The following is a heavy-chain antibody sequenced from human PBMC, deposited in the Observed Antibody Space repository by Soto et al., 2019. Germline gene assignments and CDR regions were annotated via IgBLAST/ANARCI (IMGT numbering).Heavy chain of an antibody. V-gene: IGHV3-23*01. CDR3: AKDRGVEGSSVRAFDI. CDR2: ISGSAGIT. D-gene: IGHD2-8*01. J-gene: IGHJ3*02. CDR1: GFTFSSHG. Sequence: GGSLRLSCAASGFTFSSHGINWVRQAPGKGLEWVSFISGSAGITFYADSVKGRFTISRDNSKSTVYLQMNSLRAEDTALYYCAKDRGVEGSSVRAFDIWGQGTMVTVSS.